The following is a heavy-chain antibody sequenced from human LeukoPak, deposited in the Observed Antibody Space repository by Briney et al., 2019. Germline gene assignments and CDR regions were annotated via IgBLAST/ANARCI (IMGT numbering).Heavy chain of an antibody. J-gene: IGHJ4*02. V-gene: IGHV3-74*01. CDR1: GFTFSSYW. D-gene: IGHD6-19*01. Sequence: PGGSLRLSCAASGFTFSSYWMHWVRQAPGKGLVWVSRINSDGSRTSYADSVKGRLTTSRDNAKNTLYLQMNSLRAEDTAVYYCARGRREYSYTRIAVAGGSSDYWGQGTVATVSS. CDR2: INSDGSRT. CDR3: ARGRREYSYTRIAVAGGSSDY.